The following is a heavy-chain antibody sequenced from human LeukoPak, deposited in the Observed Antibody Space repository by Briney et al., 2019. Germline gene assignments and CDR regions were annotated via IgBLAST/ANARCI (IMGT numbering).Heavy chain of an antibody. CDR1: GGSISSYH. D-gene: IGHD6-13*01. J-gene: IGHJ4*02. CDR3: ARVGTTTAAATEGY. Sequence: SETLSLTCTVSGGSISSYHWNWIRQPPGKGREWIGFIYYSGTTNYNPSLKSRVTISVDTSKNQFSLKLSSVTAADTAVYYCARVGTTTAAATEGYWGQGTLVTVSS. CDR2: IYYSGTT. V-gene: IGHV4-59*01.